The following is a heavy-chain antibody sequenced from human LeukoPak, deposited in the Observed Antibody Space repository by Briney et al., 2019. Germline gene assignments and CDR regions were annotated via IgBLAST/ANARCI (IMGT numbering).Heavy chain of an antibody. Sequence: PGGSLRLSCAASGFTFDDYAMHWVRQAPGKGLEWVSGISWNSGSIGYADSVKGRFTISRDNAKNSLYPQMNSLRAEDTALYYCAKDKESSGYYYFDYWGQGTLVTVSS. J-gene: IGHJ4*02. V-gene: IGHV3-9*01. CDR3: AKDKESSGYYYFDY. CDR1: GFTFDDYA. D-gene: IGHD3-22*01. CDR2: ISWNSGSI.